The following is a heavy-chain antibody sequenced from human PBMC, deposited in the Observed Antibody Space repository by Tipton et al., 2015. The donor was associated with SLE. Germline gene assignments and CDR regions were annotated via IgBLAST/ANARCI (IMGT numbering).Heavy chain of an antibody. J-gene: IGHJ4*02. Sequence: TLSLTCTVSGGSISSYYWSWIRQPAGKGLEWIGRIYTSGSTNYNPSLKSRVTMSVDTSKNQFSLKLSSVTAADTAVYYCASPGYSSSGSPFDYWGQGTLVTVSS. CDR3: ASPGYSSSGSPFDY. CDR1: GGSISSYY. D-gene: IGHD6-13*01. V-gene: IGHV4-4*07. CDR2: IYTSGST.